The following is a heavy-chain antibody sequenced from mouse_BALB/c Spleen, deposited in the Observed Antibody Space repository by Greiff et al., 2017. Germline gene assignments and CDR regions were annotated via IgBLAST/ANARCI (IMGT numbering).Heavy chain of an antibody. CDR1: GFTFSSYT. CDR2: ISNGSGST. J-gene: IGHJ2*01. D-gene: IGHD1-1*02. Sequence: VLVVESGGGLVQPGGSLKLSCAASGFTFSSYTMSWVRQTPEKRLEWVAYISNGSGSTYYPDTVKGRITISRDTAKNTLYLQMSRLKSEDTAMYYCARQGRYLFAYWGQGTTLTVSS. V-gene: IGHV5-12-2*01. CDR3: ARQGRYLFAY.